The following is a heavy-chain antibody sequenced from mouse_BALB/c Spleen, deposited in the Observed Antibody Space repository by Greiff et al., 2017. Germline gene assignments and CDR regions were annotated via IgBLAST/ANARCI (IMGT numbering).Heavy chain of an antibody. CDR3: ARSGTGTWAMDY. J-gene: IGHJ4*01. D-gene: IGHD4-1*01. V-gene: IGHV1-80*01. CDR1: GYAFSSYW. CDR2: IYPGDGDT. Sequence: QVQLKQSGAELVRPGSSVKISCKASGYAFSSYWMNWVKQRPGQGLEWIGQIYPGDGDTNYNGKFKGKATLTADKSSSTAYMQLSSLTSEDSAVYFCARSGTGTWAMDYWGQGTSVTVSS.